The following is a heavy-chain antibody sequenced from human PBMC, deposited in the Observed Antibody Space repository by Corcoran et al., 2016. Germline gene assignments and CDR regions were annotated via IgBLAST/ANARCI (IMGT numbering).Heavy chain of an antibody. Sequence: QLQLQESGPGLVKPSETLSLTCTVSGGSISSSSYYWGWIRQPPGKGLEWIGSIYYSGSTYYNPSLKSRVTISVDTSKNQFSLKLSSVTDADTAVYYCARGRGGIVVVPADNWFDPWGQGTLVTVSS. CDR1: GGSISSSSYY. D-gene: IGHD2-2*01. J-gene: IGHJ5*02. CDR3: ARGRGGIVVVPADNWFDP. V-gene: IGHV4-39*07. CDR2: IYYSGST.